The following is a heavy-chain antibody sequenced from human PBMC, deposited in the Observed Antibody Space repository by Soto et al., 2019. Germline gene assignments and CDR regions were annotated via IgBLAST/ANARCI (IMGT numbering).Heavy chain of an antibody. D-gene: IGHD2-2*01. CDR3: ARAIVVVPRYGMAV. J-gene: IGHJ6*02. CDR1: GGTFSSYA. V-gene: IGHV1-69*01. CDR2: IIPIFGTA. Sequence: QVQLVQSGAEVKKPGSSVKVSCKASGGTFSSYAISWVRQAPGQGLEWRGGIIPIFGTANSAQKFQGSVTITSDESTSTDYMELSSLRSEDTAVYYCARAIVVVPRYGMAVWGQGTTVTVSS.